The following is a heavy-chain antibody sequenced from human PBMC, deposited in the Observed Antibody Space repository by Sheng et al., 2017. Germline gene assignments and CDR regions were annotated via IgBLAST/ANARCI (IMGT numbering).Heavy chain of an antibody. CDR3: ASLSPVKGGSGTYSYFDD. D-gene: IGHD3-10*01. J-gene: IGHJ4*02. Sequence: HLQLQESGPGLVKPSETLSLTCTVSGDSVSSTVYYWGWIRQPPGKGLEWIGTIYYSGSTYYNPSLVSRVTISVDTSKNQFSLKMSSVTAADTAVYYCASLSPVKGGSGTYSYFDDWGQGNAGHRLL. CDR2: IYYSGST. V-gene: IGHV4-39*07. CDR1: GDSVSSTVYY.